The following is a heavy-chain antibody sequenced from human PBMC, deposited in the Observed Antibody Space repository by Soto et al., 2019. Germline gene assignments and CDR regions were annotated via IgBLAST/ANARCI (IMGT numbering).Heavy chain of an antibody. CDR2: INSANGNT. CDR1: GYTFTNYS. Sequence: GASVKVSCKASGYTFTNYSIHWARQAPGQRLEWMGWINSANGNTQYSQKFQGRLTITRDTSASTGTMDLSSLRSEDTAVYYCARGGGGLRLGELPFFDYWGQGTLVPSPQ. D-gene: IGHD3-16*01. V-gene: IGHV1-3*01. J-gene: IGHJ4*02. CDR3: ARGGGGLRLGELPFFDY.